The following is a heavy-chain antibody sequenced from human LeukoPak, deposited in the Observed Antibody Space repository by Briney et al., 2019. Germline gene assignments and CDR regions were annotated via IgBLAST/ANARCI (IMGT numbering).Heavy chain of an antibody. CDR1: GYTFTSYD. CDR3: ARVRGSYFFWFDP. Sequence: ASVKVSCKASGYTFTSYDINWVRQATGQGLEWMGWMNPNSGNTGYAQKFQGRVTMTRNTSISTAYMELSSLRSEDTALYYCARVRGSYFFWFDPWGQGTLVTVSS. CDR2: MNPNSGNT. J-gene: IGHJ5*02. D-gene: IGHD1-26*01. V-gene: IGHV1-8*01.